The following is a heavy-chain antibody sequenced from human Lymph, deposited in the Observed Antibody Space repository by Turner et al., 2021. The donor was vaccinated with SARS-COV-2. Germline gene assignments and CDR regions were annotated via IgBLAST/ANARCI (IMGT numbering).Heavy chain of an antibody. J-gene: IGHJ6*02. D-gene: IGHD3-3*01. Sequence: QVQLVESGGGVVQPGRSLRLSCAASGFTFSSYGMHWVRQAPGKGLGGVAVISDDGSNKYYADSVKGRFTISRDNTKKTLYLQMNSLRAEDTAVYYCAKVRSIFGVVIGGMDVWGQGTTVTVSS. V-gene: IGHV3-30*18. CDR3: AKVRSIFGVVIGGMDV. CDR2: ISDDGSNK. CDR1: GFTFSSYG.